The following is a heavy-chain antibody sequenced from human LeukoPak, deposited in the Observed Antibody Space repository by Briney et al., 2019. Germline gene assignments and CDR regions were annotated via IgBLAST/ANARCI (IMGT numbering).Heavy chain of an antibody. CDR1: GFTFSSYA. V-gene: IGHV3-33*01. D-gene: IGHD2-15*01. Sequence: PGGSLRLSCAASGFTFSSYAMHWVRQAPGKGLEWVAVILYDGSNKYYADSVKGRFTISRDNSKNTLYLHMNSLRAEDTAVYYCARGGGLDVWGQGATVTVSS. CDR3: ARGGGLDV. CDR2: ILYDGSNK. J-gene: IGHJ6*02.